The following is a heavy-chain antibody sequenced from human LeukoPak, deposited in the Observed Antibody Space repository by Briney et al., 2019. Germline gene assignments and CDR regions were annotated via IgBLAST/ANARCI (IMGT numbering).Heavy chain of an antibody. CDR3: ARGSSGWLDAFDI. CDR1: GFIFSSYS. CDR2: ISSSSSYI. Sequence: PGGSLRLSCAASGFIFSSYSMNWVRQAPGKGLEWVSSISSSSSYIYYADSVKGRFTISRDNAKNSLYLQMNSLRAEDTAVYYCARGSSGWLDAFDIWGQGTMVTVSS. V-gene: IGHV3-21*01. D-gene: IGHD6-19*01. J-gene: IGHJ3*02.